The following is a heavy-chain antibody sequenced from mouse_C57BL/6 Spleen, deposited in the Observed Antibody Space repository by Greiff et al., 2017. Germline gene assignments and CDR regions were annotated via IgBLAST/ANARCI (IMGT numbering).Heavy chain of an antibody. CDR3: AMIYDGYYDY. Sequence: EVKLMESEGGLVQPGSSMKLSCTASGFTFSDYYMAWVRQVPEKGLEWVANINYDGSSTYYLDSLKSRFIISRDNAKNILYLQMSSLKSEDTATYYCAMIYDGYYDYWGQGTTLTVSS. CDR1: GFTFSDYY. D-gene: IGHD2-3*01. V-gene: IGHV5-16*01. J-gene: IGHJ2*01. CDR2: INYDGSST.